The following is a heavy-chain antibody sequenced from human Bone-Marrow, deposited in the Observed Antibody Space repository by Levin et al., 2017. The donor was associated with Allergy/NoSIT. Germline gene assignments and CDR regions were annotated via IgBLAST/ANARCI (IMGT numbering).Heavy chain of an antibody. J-gene: IGHJ4*01. CDR3: ARGYFESSAYTYGG. CDR2: IKTDGSTT. Sequence: PGGSLRLSCATSGFTFSSYWMHWVRQTPGKGLVWVSRIKTDGSTTNYADSVKGRFTISRDNAKNTLYLQMNSLRGEDTAVYYCARGYFESSAYTYGGWGHGSLVSVSS. V-gene: IGHV3-74*01. CDR1: GFTFSSYW. D-gene: IGHD3-16*01.